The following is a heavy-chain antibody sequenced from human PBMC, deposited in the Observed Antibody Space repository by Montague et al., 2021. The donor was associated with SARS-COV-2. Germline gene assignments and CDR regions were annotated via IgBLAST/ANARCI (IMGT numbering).Heavy chain of an antibody. CDR3: ARLSGYNPFDAFDL. CDR1: GDSINNYY. CDR2: TFYSGST. D-gene: IGHD5-24*01. J-gene: IGHJ3*01. Sequence: ECLSLTYTVSGDSINNYYWSWIRQSPGKGLEWIGNTFYSGSTMYNPSLKSRVTISVDTSKNQFSLNLSSVTAADPAVYFCARLSGYNPFDAFDLWGPGTMVTVSS. V-gene: IGHV4-59*01.